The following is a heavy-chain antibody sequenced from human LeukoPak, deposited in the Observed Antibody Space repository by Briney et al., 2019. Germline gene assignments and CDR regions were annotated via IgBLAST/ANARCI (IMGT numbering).Heavy chain of an antibody. V-gene: IGHV1-46*01. D-gene: IGHD3-22*01. CDR2: INPSGGST. CDR3: ARDHSMDSSGYCLDY. CDR1: GYTFTSNY. Sequence: ASVKVSCKAFGYTFTSNYMHWVRQAPGRGLEWMGIINPSGGSTSYAQKFQGRVTMTRDMSTSTVYMELSSLRSEDTAVYYCARDHSMDSSGYCLDYWGQGTLVTVSS. J-gene: IGHJ4*02.